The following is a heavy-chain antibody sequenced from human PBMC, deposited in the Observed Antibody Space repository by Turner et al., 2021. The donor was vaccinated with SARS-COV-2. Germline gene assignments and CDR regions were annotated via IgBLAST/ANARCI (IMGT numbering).Heavy chain of an antibody. J-gene: IGHJ5*02. CDR3: ARVLGFDYYESRGNRGFDP. CDR2: SIPIFGTA. CDR1: GGTFTSYA. V-gene: IGHV1-69*01. Sequence: QVQLVQAGAEVKKPGSSVKVACTASGGTFTSYAMTWVRQAPGQGLEGMGGSIPIFGTANYAQKFQGRVTITADEATSTVYMYLRSLRSEDTAVYYCARVLGFDYYESRGNRGFDPWGQGTLVTVSS. D-gene: IGHD3-22*01.